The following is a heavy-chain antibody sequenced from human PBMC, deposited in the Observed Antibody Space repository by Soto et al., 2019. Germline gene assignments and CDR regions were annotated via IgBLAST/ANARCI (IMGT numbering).Heavy chain of an antibody. CDR3: ARETDTSMVDY. V-gene: IGHV1-8*01. Sequence: QVQLVQYGAEVKKPGASVKVSCQTSGFNFSTYYFNWVRQAAGQGPEWMGWLNPRNGQTGYVQKFRGRVTMTRDTSIATVYLELSRLTSEDTAIYLCARETDTSMVDYWGQGTLVTVSS. J-gene: IGHJ4*02. CDR1: GFNFSTYY. CDR2: LNPRNGQT. D-gene: IGHD5-18*01.